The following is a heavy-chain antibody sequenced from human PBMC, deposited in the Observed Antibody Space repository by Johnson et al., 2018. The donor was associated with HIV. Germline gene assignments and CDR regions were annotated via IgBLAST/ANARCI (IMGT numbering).Heavy chain of an antibody. D-gene: IGHD3-3*01. J-gene: IGHJ3*02. V-gene: IGHV3-30-3*01. CDR1: GFTFSSFA. Sequence: QVQLVESGGGVVQPGTSLRLSCAASGFTFSSFAMHWVRQAPGKGLEWMAFISYDGSNKYYADSVKGRFTISRDNSKNTLYLQMNSLRAEDTAVYYCARGGVIHDAFDIWGQGTMVTLSS. CDR3: ARGGVIHDAFDI. CDR2: ISYDGSNK.